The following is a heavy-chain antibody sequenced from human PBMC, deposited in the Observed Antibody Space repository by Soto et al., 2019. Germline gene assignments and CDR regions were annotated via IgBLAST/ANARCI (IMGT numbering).Heavy chain of an antibody. CDR2: PSGGGRNT. D-gene: IGHD4-4*01. CDR1: GFPFSRYV. Sequence: ETLSLSCAASGFPFSRYVMSWVRQDPGKGLQCGTGPSGGGRNTLYSDSVKCRLTISRDNSKNTLLLQRNSPGAEDTAVYYCAKDSNKYSSSLRGHYFDYWGQGIGVTVAS. V-gene: IGHV3-23*01. CDR3: AKDSNKYSSSLRGHYFDY. J-gene: IGHJ4*02.